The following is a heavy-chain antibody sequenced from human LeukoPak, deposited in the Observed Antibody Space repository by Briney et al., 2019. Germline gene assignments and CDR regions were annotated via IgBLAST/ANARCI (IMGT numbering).Heavy chain of an antibody. CDR3: ARDGSLPDY. CDR1: GFTFISYR. V-gene: IGHV3-74*01. J-gene: IGHJ4*02. Sequence: PGGSLTHTRAASGFTFISYRMHWVRQAPGKGLVWVSRIDVDGSGTIYADSVKGRFTISRDNAENTLYLQMNSLRGEDGAVYYCARDGSLPDYWGQGTLVTVSS. D-gene: IGHD1-1*01. CDR2: IDVDGSGT.